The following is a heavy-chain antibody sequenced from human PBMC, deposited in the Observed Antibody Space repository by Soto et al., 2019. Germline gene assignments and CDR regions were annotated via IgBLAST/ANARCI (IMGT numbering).Heavy chain of an antibody. CDR1: GASISSGDYY. CDR3: ARQGWDAFDI. J-gene: IGHJ3*02. CDR2: IYYSGST. Sequence: SETLSLTCTVSGASISSGDYYWTWIRQPPGKGLEWIGSIYYSGSTYYNVSLKSRVTIYVDTSKNQFSLKLSSVTAADTAVYYCARQGWDAFDIWGQGTMVTVSS. D-gene: IGHD2-15*01. V-gene: IGHV4-30-4*01.